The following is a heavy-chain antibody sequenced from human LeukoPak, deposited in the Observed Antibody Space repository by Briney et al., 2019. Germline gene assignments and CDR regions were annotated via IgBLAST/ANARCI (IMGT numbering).Heavy chain of an antibody. CDR1: GFTFSSYW. J-gene: IGHJ4*02. CDR3: AREGDGYDYDH. V-gene: IGHV3-74*01. CDR2: MNSDGSST. Sequence: GGSLRLSCAASGFTFSSYWMHWVRHAPGKGLVWVSRMNSDGSSTTYADSVKGRFTTSRDNAKNTLYLQMNSLRAEDTAVYYCAREGDGYDYDHWGQGTLVTVSS. D-gene: IGHD5-12*01.